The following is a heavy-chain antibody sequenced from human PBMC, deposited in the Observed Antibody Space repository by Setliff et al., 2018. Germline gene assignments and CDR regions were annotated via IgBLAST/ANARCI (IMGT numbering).Heavy chain of an antibody. J-gene: IGHJ6*02. V-gene: IGHV4-61*09. CDR1: GGSISSGSYY. CDR3: ASSFGYSYGGYYYYGMDV. Sequence: SETLSLTCTVSGGSISSGSYYWSWIRQPAGKGLEWIGHIYTSGSTNYNPSLKSRATISVDTSKNQFSLKLSSVTAAGTAVYYCASSFGYSYGGYYYYGMDVWGQGTTVTV. CDR2: IYTSGST. D-gene: IGHD5-18*01.